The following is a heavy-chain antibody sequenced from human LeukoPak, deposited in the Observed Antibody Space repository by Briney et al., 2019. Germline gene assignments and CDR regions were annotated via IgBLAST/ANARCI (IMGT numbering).Heavy chain of an antibody. Sequence: GASVKVSCKASGYTFTGYYMHWVRQAPGQGLEWMGWINPNSGGTNYAQKFQGRVTMTRDTSISTAYMELSRLRSDDTAVYYCALIVVVPAAMVGGNWFDPWGQGTLVTVSS. J-gene: IGHJ5*02. CDR2: INPNSGGT. CDR1: GYTFTGYY. CDR3: ALIVVVPAAMVGGNWFDP. D-gene: IGHD2-2*01. V-gene: IGHV1-2*02.